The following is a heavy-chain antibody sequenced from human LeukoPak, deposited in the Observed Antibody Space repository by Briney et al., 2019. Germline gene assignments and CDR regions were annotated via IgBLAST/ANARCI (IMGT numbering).Heavy chain of an antibody. D-gene: IGHD3-10*01. CDR2: ISAYNGNT. V-gene: IGHV1-18*01. CDR3: ARVSYGSGASGAFDI. J-gene: IGHJ3*02. CDR1: GYTFTSYG. Sequence: GASVKVSCKASGYTFTSYGISWVRQAPGQGLEWMGWISAYNGNTNYAQKLQGRVTMTTDTSTSTAYMELRSLRSDDTAVYYCARVSYGSGASGAFDIWGQGTMVTVSS.